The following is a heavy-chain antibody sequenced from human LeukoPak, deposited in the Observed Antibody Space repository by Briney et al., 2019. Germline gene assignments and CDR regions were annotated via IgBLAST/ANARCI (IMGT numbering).Heavy chain of an antibody. V-gene: IGHV3-21*01. D-gene: IGHD6-13*01. CDR2: ISTSSSYI. CDR3: ARDVSPSSWYRVNWFDP. CDR1: RFTFSSYS. J-gene: IGHJ5*02. Sequence: GGSLRLSCAASRFTFSSYSMNWVRQAPGKGLEWVSSISTSSSYIYYADSVKGRFTISRDNAKNSLYLQMNSLRAEDTAVYYCARDVSPSSWYRVNWFDPWGQGTLVTVSS.